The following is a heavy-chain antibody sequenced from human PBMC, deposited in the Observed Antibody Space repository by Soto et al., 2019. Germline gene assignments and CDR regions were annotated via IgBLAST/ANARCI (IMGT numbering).Heavy chain of an antibody. CDR3: ARGEVYDGALYFDF. V-gene: IGHV4-59*01. J-gene: IGHJ4*02. Sequence: SETLSLTCTVSGGSISTYYWNWIRQPPGKGLEWIAYIYYTGSASYNPSLKSRATISLDTSKNQFSLKLTSVTAADTAVYYCARGEVYDGALYFDFWGQGTLVTVSS. CDR2: IYYTGSA. CDR1: GGSISTYY. D-gene: IGHD3-22*01.